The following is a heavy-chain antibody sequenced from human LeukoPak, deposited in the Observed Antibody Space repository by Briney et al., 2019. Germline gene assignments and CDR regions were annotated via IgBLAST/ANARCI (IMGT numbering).Heavy chain of an antibody. CDR2: ISGSGGST. Sequence: GGSLRLSCEASGFTFSTYGMSWVRQAPGKGLEWVSAISGSGGSTYYADSVKGRVTISRDNSKNTLYLQVNSLRVEDTAVYYCAKDYAVGSIDYWGQGTLVTVSS. D-gene: IGHD3-16*01. V-gene: IGHV3-23*01. CDR3: AKDYAVGSIDY. J-gene: IGHJ4*02. CDR1: GFTFSTYG.